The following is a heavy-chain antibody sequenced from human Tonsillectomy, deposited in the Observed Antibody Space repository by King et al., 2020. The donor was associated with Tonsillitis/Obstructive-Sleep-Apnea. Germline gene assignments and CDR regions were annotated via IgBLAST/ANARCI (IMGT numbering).Heavy chain of an antibody. V-gene: IGHV4-39*01. D-gene: IGHD2-8*01. CDR1: GGSIKSSNDY. Sequence: QLQESGPGLVKPSETLSLNCSVSGGSIKSSNDYWGWIRQPPGKGLEWIGSIHYTGTTYYNPSLKSRVTISVDTSKNQVSLSLSPAPGTAIYYCVRHPMVLVPFDSFDLWGPGTMVTVSS. CDR3: VRHPMVLVPFDSFDL. J-gene: IGHJ3*01. CDR2: IHYTGTT.